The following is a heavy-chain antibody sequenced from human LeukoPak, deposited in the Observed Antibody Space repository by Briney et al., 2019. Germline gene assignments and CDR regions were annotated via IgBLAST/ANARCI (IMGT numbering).Heavy chain of an antibody. D-gene: IGHD3-3*01. J-gene: IGHJ4*02. CDR1: GGSFSGYY. V-gene: IGHV4-34*01. CDR2: INHSGST. Sequence: PSETLSLTCAVYGGSFSGYYWSWIRQPPGKGLEWIGEINHSGSTNYNPSLKSRVTISVDTSKNQFSLKLSSVTAADTAVYYCARASGYYEFDYWGQGTLVTVSS. CDR3: ARASGYYEFDY.